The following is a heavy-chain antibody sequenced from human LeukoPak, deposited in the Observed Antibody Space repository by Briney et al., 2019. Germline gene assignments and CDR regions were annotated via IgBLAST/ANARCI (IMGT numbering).Heavy chain of an antibody. CDR2: INPNSGGT. CDR3: AKTYCSSTSCYMDAFDI. D-gene: IGHD2-2*02. CDR1: GYTFTGYY. Sequence: ASVKVSCKAFGYTFTGYYMHWVRQAPGQGLEWMGWINPNSGGTNYAQKFQGRVTMTRDTSISTAYMELSRLRSDDTAVYYCAKTYCSSTSCYMDAFDIWGQGTMVTVSS. V-gene: IGHV1-2*02. J-gene: IGHJ3*02.